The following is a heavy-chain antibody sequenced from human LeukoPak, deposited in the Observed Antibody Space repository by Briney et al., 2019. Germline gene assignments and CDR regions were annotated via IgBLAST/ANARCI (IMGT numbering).Heavy chain of an antibody. Sequence: GGSLRLSCEGSAFIFSGHWMNWVRQTPGKGLEWVSAISGSGGSTYYADSVKGRFTISRDNSKNTLYLQMNSLRAEDTAVYYCAKASYSSGWRKFDYWGQGTLVTVSS. V-gene: IGHV3-23*01. CDR2: ISGSGGST. D-gene: IGHD6-19*01. CDR3: AKASYSSGWRKFDY. CDR1: AFIFSGHW. J-gene: IGHJ4*02.